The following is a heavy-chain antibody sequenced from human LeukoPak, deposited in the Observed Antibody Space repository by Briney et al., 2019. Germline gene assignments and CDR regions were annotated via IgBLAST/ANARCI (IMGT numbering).Heavy chain of an antibody. CDR3: SRLLGYYYYYYMDV. Sequence: GASVEVSCKASGYTFTSYGISWVRQAPGQGLEWMGWISAYNGNTNYAQKLQGRVTMTTDTSTSTAYMELRSLRSDDTAVYYCSRLLGYYYYYYMDVWGKGTTVTVSS. CDR1: GYTFTSYG. CDR2: ISAYNGNT. V-gene: IGHV1-18*01. D-gene: IGHD2-8*02. J-gene: IGHJ6*03.